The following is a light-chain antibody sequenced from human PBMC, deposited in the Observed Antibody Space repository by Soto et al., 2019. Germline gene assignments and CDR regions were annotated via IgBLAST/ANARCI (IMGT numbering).Light chain of an antibody. CDR2: DNS. CDR3: QSYDSSLSGYV. CDR1: SSNIGAGYD. V-gene: IGLV1-40*01. Sequence: QSLLTQPPSVSGAPGQRVTSSCTGSSSNIGAGYDVHWYQQLPGTAPKLLIYDNSNRPSGVPDRFSGSKSGTSASLAITGLQAEDEADYYCQSYDSSLSGYVFGTGTKVTVL. J-gene: IGLJ1*01.